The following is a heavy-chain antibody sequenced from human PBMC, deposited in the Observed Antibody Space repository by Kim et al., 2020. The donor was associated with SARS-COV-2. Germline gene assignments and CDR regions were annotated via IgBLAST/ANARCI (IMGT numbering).Heavy chain of an antibody. CDR2: IYHSGST. Sequence: SETLSLTCTVSGGSISSSSYYWGWIRQPPGKGLEWIGSIYHSGSTSSSSSLKSRLTISVDTSKNQFSLKLSSVTAADTAVYYCARQGLAAGWFDPWGQGTLVTVPS. CDR1: GGSISSSSYY. CDR3: ARQGLAAGWFDP. V-gene: IGHV4-39*01. J-gene: IGHJ5*02. D-gene: IGHD6-25*01.